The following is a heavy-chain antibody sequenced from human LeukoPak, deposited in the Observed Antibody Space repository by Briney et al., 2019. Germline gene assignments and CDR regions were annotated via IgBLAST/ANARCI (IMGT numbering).Heavy chain of an antibody. CDR2: ISAYNGNT. CDR3: AREGETAWAGAHADY. Sequence: APVKVSCKASGYTFTSYGISWVRQAPGQGLEWMGWISAYNGNTNYAQKLQGRVTMTTDTSTSTAYMELRSLRSDDTAVYYCAREGETAWAGAHADYWGQGTLVTVSS. CDR1: GYTFTSYG. V-gene: IGHV1-18*01. D-gene: IGHD1-26*01. J-gene: IGHJ4*02.